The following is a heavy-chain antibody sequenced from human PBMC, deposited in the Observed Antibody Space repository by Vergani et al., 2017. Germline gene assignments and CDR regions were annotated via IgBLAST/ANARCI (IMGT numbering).Heavy chain of an antibody. CDR1: GFTFSSYA. V-gene: IGHV3-23*01. J-gene: IGHJ6*02. Sequence: EVQLLESGGGLVQPGGSLRLSCAASGFTFSSYAMSWVRQAPGKGLEWVSAISGSGGSTYYADSVKGRFTISRDNSKNTLYLQMNSLRAEDTAVYYCAKEKGCCSGGSCYLYYYYGMDVWGQGTTVTVSS. D-gene: IGHD2-15*01. CDR3: AKEKGCCSGGSCYLYYYYGMDV. CDR2: ISGSGGST.